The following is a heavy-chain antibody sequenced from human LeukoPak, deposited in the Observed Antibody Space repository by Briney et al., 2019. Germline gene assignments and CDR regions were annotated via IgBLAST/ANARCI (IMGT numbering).Heavy chain of an antibody. V-gene: IGHV1-69*04. CDR2: VVPMFGIR. CDR3: ATEPSRSYSFDHLDF. CDR1: GGTFNNYA. J-gene: IGHJ4*02. D-gene: IGHD5-12*01. Sequence: SVKVSCKTSGGTFNNYAISWVRQAPGQGLEWMGRVVPMFGIRNYPQTFRGRVNITADKASNTVYMELRSLRAEDTAIYYCATEPSRSYSFDHLDFWGLGTPVTVSS.